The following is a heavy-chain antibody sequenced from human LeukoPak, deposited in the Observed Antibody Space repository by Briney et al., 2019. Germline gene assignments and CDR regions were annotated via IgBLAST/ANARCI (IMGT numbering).Heavy chain of an antibody. CDR1: GGPISSYY. J-gene: IGHJ3*01. V-gene: IGHV4-59*01. D-gene: IGHD6-13*01. CDR3: AGGDYSSSFDF. Sequence: SETLSLTCTVSGGPISSYYWSWIRQPPGKGLEWIGYIYYSGSTNYNPSLKSRVTISVDTSKNQFSLKLSSVTAADTAVYYCAGGDYSSSFDFWGQGTMVTVSS. CDR2: IYYSGST.